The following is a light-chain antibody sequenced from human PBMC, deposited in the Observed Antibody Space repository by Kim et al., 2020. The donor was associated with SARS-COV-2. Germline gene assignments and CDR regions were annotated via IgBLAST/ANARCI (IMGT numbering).Light chain of an antibody. V-gene: IGLV3-9*01. J-gene: IGLJ3*02. CDR1: NMGGKH. CDR3: QVWDSNTVV. CDR2: RNN. Sequence: SVARGQTAKIPWGGSNMGGKHVHWYLQRPGQAPVPVIYRNNNRPSGIPERFSGSNSGNTATLTISRAQAGDEGDYYCQVWDSNTVVFGGGTQLTVL.